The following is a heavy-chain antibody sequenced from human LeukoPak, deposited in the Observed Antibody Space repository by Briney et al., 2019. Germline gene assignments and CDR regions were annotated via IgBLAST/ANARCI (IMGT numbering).Heavy chain of an antibody. CDR3: AKEGGYCSSTSCGAFDI. D-gene: IGHD2-2*01. CDR1: GFTLSSYA. Sequence: PGGPLRLSCAASGFTLSSYAMSWVRQAPGKGLEWVSDISGSGALSYYADSVKGRFTISRDNSKNTLYLQMNSLRAEDTAVYYCAKEGGYCSSTSCGAFDIRGQGTMVTVSS. V-gene: IGHV3-23*01. CDR2: ISGSGALS. J-gene: IGHJ3*02.